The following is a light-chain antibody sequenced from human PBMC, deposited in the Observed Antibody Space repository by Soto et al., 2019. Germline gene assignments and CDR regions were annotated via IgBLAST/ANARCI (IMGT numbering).Light chain of an antibody. Sequence: QAVVTQPPSASATPGQRVTISCSGSSSNIGSNYVYWYQQLPGTAPKLLIYRNNQRPSGVPDRFSGSKSGTSASLAISGLRSEDEANYYCATWDDSVVVFGGGTKVTVL. CDR2: RNN. V-gene: IGLV1-47*01. CDR1: SSNIGSNY. CDR3: ATWDDSVVV. J-gene: IGLJ2*01.